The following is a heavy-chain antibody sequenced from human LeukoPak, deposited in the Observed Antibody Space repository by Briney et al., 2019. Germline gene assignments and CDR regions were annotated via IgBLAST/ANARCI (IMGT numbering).Heavy chain of an antibody. CDR3: ARDAYYYDSSGYLPPYYYYYMDV. CDR2: INSDGSST. V-gene: IGHV3-74*01. D-gene: IGHD3-22*01. CDR1: GFTFSSYW. Sequence: GGSLRLSCAASGFTFSSYWMHWVRQAPGKGLVWVSRINSDGSSTSYADSVKGRFTISRDNAKNSLYLQMNSLRAEDTAVYYCARDAYYYDSSGYLPPYYYYYMDVWGKGTTVTVSS. J-gene: IGHJ6*03.